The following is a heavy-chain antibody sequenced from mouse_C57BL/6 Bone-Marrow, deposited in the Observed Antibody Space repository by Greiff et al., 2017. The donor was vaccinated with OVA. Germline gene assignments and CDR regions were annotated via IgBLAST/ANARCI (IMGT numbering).Heavy chain of an antibody. D-gene: IGHD1-1*01. J-gene: IGHJ4*01. CDR3: VVYYAMDY. Sequence: EVKLVESGGGLVQPGESLKLSCESNDYEFPSYDMSWVRKTPEKRLELVAAINSDGGSTYYPDTMERRFIISRDNTKKTLYLQMRSLRSEDTAFCATVVYYAMDYWGQGTSVTVSS. CDR1: DYEFPSYD. CDR2: INSDGGST. V-gene: IGHV5-2*01.